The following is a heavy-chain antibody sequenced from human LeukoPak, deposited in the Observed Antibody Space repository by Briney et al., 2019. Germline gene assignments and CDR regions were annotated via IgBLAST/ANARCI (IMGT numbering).Heavy chain of an antibody. CDR2: IIPILGIA. Sequence: ASVKVSCKASGGTFSSYAISWVRQAPGQGLEWMGRIIPILGIANYAQKFQGRVTITADKSTSTAYMELSSLRSEDTAVYYCAKLPTPDFDWPQFDPWGQGTLVTVSS. J-gene: IGHJ5*02. V-gene: IGHV1-69*04. CDR1: GGTFSSYA. CDR3: AKLPTPDFDWPQFDP. D-gene: IGHD3-9*01.